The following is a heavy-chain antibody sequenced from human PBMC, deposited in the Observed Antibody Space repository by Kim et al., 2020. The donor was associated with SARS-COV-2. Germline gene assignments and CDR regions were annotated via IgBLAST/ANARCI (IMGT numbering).Heavy chain of an antibody. V-gene: IGHV2-5*02. Sequence: SGPTLVKPTQTLTLTCTFSGFSLSTYGVSVGWIRRAPGKALEWLAVIYWDNDNRLSPFLETRLTITKDTSKNQVVLTMTNMDVADTATYFCAHSPSYNWFDAWGQGTLLTVSS. J-gene: IGHJ5*02. CDR2: IYWDNDN. CDR3: AHSPSYNWFDA. CDR1: GFSLSTYGVS.